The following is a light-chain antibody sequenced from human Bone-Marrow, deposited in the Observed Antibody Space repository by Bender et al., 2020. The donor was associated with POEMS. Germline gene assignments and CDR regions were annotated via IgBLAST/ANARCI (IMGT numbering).Light chain of an antibody. CDR2: DVN. J-gene: IGLJ3*02. CDR3: CSCRGNRFSWV. CDR1: SSDLGDRDS. V-gene: IGLV2-14*03. Sequence: SALTQPASVSGSPGQSITISCSGSSSDLGDRDSVSWYQHHPDRAPKVMIYDVNHRPSGVSARFSGSKSGNTASLTISGVQAEDEADYHCCSCRGNRFSWVFGGGTKLTVL.